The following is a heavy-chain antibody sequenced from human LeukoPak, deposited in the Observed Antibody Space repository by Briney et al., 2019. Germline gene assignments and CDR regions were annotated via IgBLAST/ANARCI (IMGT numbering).Heavy chain of an antibody. Sequence: KPSETLSLTCAVSGYSISSGYYWGWIRQPPGKGLEWIGSIYHSGSTYYNPSLKSRVTISVDTSKNQFSLKLSSVTAADTAVYYCAVNYYGLGRPTNAFDYWGQGTLVTVSS. CDR1: GYSISSGYY. V-gene: IGHV4-38-2*01. D-gene: IGHD3-10*01. CDR2: IYHSGST. J-gene: IGHJ4*02. CDR3: AVNYYGLGRPTNAFDY.